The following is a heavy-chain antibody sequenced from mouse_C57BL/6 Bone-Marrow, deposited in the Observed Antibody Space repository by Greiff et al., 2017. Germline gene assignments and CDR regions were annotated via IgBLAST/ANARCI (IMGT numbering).Heavy chain of an antibody. CDR2: IDPSDSYT. CDR1: GYTFTSYW. D-gene: IGHD2-4*01. J-gene: IGHJ3*01. CDR3: ARPRDYDLAWFAY. Sequence: QVQLQQPGAELVMPGASVKLSCKASGYTFTSYWMHWVKQRPGQGLEWIGEIDPSDSYTNYNQKFKGKSTLTVDKSSSTAYMQLSSLTSEDSAVYYCARPRDYDLAWFAYWGQGTLVTVSA. V-gene: IGHV1-69*01.